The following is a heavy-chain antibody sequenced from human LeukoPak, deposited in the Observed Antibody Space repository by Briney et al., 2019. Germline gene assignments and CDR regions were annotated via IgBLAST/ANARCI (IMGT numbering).Heavy chain of an antibody. J-gene: IGHJ3*02. Sequence: SGPTLLKPPQTLTLTCTLSGFSLSTSGVGVGWIRQPPGKALEWLALIYWDDDKRYSPSLKSRLTITKDTSKNQVVLTMTNMDPVDTATYYCAHRQQGSSWDAYAFDIWGQGTMVTVSS. D-gene: IGHD6-13*01. CDR3: AHRQQGSSWDAYAFDI. CDR2: IYWDDDK. CDR1: GFSLSTSGVG. V-gene: IGHV2-5*02.